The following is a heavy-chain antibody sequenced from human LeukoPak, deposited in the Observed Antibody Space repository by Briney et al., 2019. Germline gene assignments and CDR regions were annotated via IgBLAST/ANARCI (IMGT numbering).Heavy chain of an antibody. CDR1: VFTCSSYW. D-gene: IGHD6-13*01. CDR2: INRDGSER. Sequence: GGSLRLSCAASVFTCSSYWMSRVRQAPGKGLEWVANINRDGSERNYVDSVKGRFTISRDNAKNSLYLQMNSLRAEDTAVYYCARDEDAYSSSWYGVFDYWGQGNLVTVSS. J-gene: IGHJ4*02. CDR3: ARDEDAYSSSWYGVFDY. V-gene: IGHV3-7*05.